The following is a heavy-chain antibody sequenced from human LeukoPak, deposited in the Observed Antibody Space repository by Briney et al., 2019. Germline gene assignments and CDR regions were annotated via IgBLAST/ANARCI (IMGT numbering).Heavy chain of an antibody. Sequence: GGSLRLSCAASGFTFSRYSLSWVRQAPGKGLEWVSGTNRDGGRTGYADSVKGRFTISRDNAKNSLYLQMNSLRVEDTAMYYCARDGLRRPPTPYCGGDCPLDYWGQGTLVSVSS. CDR1: GFTFSRYS. CDR2: TNRDGGRT. V-gene: IGHV3-20*04. D-gene: IGHD2-21*02. J-gene: IGHJ4*02. CDR3: ARDGLRRPPTPYCGGDCPLDY.